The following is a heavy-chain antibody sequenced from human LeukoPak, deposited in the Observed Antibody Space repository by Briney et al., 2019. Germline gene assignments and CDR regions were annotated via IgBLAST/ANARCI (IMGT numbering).Heavy chain of an antibody. J-gene: IGHJ4*02. CDR3: ARDFLEDDY. Sequence: GGSLRLSCAATGFTFSNYNMNWVRQAPGKGLEWVSYISSSSSTIHYAESVKGRFTISRDNARNSLYLQMNSLRAEDTAVYYCARDFLEDDYWGQGTLVTVSS. D-gene: IGHD3-3*01. V-gene: IGHV3-48*01. CDR1: GFTFSNYN. CDR2: ISSSSSTI.